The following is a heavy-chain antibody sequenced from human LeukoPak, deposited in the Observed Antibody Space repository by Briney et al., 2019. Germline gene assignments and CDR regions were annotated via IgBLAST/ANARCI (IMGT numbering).Heavy chain of an antibody. J-gene: IGHJ4*02. V-gene: IGHV4-39*01. D-gene: IGHD5-24*01. CDR3: ARHPPHEDGDKRGFDF. Sequence: SETLSLTCTVSLGSISSRIYCSGWFRQSPGKGLEWIAYICHSGSTYYNPSLKSRVTISVDTSKNHFSLMLTSVSAADTAVYHCARHPPHEDGDKRGFDFWGQGTLVTVSS. CDR2: ICHSGST. CDR1: LGSISSRIYC.